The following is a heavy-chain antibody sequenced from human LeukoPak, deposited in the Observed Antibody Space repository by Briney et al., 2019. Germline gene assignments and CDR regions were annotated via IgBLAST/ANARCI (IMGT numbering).Heavy chain of an antibody. CDR3: ARSRGAGPAAYFDY. D-gene: IGHD6-19*01. CDR1: GFTFSDEY. CDR2: ISNSGSYT. Sequence: PGGALRLSCAASGFTFSDEYMSWIRQAPGKGLEWVSYISNSGSYTNYADSVKGRFTISRDNAKNSLYLQMSSLRAKDTAVYYCARSRGAGPAAYFDYWGQGTLITVSS. J-gene: IGHJ4*02. V-gene: IGHV3-11*03.